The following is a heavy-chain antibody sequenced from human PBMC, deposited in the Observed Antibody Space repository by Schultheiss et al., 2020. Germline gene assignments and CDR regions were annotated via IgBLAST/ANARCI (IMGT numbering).Heavy chain of an antibody. V-gene: IGHV4-39*07. J-gene: IGHJ5*02. D-gene: IGHD2-2*02. CDR2: IYHSGST. CDR3: ARTVVPAAIGGNWFDP. CDR1: GGSISSGGYY. Sequence: SETLSLTCTVSGGSISSGGYYWSWIRQHPGKGLEWIGSIYHSGSTNYNPSLKSRVTISVDTSKNQFSLKLSSVTAADTAVYYCARTVVPAAIGGNWFDPWGQGNLGTVSS.